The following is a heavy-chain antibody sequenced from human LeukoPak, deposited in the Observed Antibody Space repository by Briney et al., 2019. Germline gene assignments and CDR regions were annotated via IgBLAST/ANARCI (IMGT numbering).Heavy chain of an antibody. CDR2: VDPEDGET. V-gene: IGHV1-69-2*01. CDR3: ARDTSSGFDI. J-gene: IGHJ3*02. D-gene: IGHD6-19*01. CDR1: GYTFTEYY. Sequence: GASVNVSCKASGYTFTEYYMHWVQQAPGKGLEWMGRVDPEDGETIYAEKFQGRVTITADTSTDTAYMELRSLRSDDTAVYYCARDTSSGFDIWGQGTMVTVSS.